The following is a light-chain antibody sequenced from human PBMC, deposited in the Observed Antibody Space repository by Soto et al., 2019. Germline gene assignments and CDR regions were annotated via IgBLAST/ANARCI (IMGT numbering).Light chain of an antibody. Sequence: EIVLTQSPGTLPLSPGERATLSCRASQSVSSSYLAWYQQKPGQAPRLLIYGASSRATGIPDRFSGSGSGTDFTLTISRLEPEDFAVYYCQQYDNSPQTFGQGTKVDIK. J-gene: IGKJ1*01. CDR1: QSVSSSY. CDR3: QQYDNSPQT. CDR2: GAS. V-gene: IGKV3-20*01.